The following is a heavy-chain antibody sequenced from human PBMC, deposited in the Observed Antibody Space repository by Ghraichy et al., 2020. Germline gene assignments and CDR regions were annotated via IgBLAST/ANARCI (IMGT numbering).Heavy chain of an antibody. J-gene: IGHJ4*02. CDR2: INPNSGGT. Sequence: ASVKVSCKASGYTFTGYYMHWVRQAPGQGLEWMGWINPNSGGTNYAQKFQGWVTMTRDTSISTAYMELSRLRSDDTAVYYCARSDCTNGVCYYQVLGYWGQGTLVTVSS. CDR3: ARSDCTNGVCYYQVLGY. CDR1: GYTFTGYY. D-gene: IGHD2-8*01. V-gene: IGHV1-2*04.